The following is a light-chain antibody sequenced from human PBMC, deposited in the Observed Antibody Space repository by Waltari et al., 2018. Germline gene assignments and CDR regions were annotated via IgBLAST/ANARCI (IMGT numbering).Light chain of an antibody. V-gene: IGKV2-28*01. J-gene: IGKJ1*01. CDR1: QSLLNRNGHDQ. CDR3: MQSRQAPWT. Sequence: DIVMTQSPLSLPVTPGEPASISCRSSQSLLNRNGHDQVDWYLQKPGQSPQLLIYLGSYRASGVPDRFSGSGSGTDFTLKISRVETEDVGIYYCMQSRQAPWTFGQGTTVEIK. CDR2: LGS.